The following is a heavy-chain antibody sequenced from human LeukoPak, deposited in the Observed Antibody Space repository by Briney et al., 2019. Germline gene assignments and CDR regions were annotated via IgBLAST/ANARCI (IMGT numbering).Heavy chain of an antibody. V-gene: IGHV3-53*01. J-gene: IGHJ4*02. Sequence: GSLRLSCAASGFTVSSNYMSWVRQAPGKGLEWVSVIYSGGSTYYADSVKGRFTISRDNSKNTLYLQMNSLRAEDTAVYYCAGGGGQQLVLGHFDYWGQGTLVTVSS. D-gene: IGHD6-13*01. CDR3: AGGGGQQLVLGHFDY. CDR1: GFTVSSNY. CDR2: IYSGGST.